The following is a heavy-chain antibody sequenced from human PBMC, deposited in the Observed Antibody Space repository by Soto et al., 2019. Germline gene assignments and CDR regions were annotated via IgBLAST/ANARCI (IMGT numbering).Heavy chain of an antibody. CDR3: ARDPAMVTYYFDY. Sequence: GWSLSLSCASSVFTFISYAMQWVRQAPGKGLEWVAVISYDGSNKYYADSVKGRLTISRDNSKNTLYLQMNSLRAEDTAVYYCARDPAMVTYYFDYWGQGTLVTVSS. V-gene: IGHV3-30-3*01. D-gene: IGHD5-18*01. CDR2: ISYDGSNK. J-gene: IGHJ4*02. CDR1: VFTFISYA.